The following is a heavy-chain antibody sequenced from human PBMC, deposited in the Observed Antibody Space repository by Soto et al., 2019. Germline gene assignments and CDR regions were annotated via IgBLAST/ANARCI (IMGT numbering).Heavy chain of an antibody. D-gene: IGHD1-7*01. V-gene: IGHV4-59*01. J-gene: IGHJ5*02. CDR3: ARGYNWNYPGWFDP. CDR2: IYYSGRT. CDR1: GCSISSYY. Sequence: PSETLSLPCPVSGCSISSYYWSWIRQPPGKGLEWIGYIYYSGRTNYNPSLKSRVTISVDTSKNQFSLKLSSVTAADTAVYYCARGYNWNYPGWFDPWGQGTLVTVSS.